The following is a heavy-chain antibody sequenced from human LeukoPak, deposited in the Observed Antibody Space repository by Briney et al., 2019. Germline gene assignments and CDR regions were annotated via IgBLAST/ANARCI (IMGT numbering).Heavy chain of an antibody. CDR3: ARQPGAGWFDP. J-gene: IGHJ5*02. CDR2: ISSSSSTI. D-gene: IGHD3-10*01. CDR1: GFTFSSYS. Sequence: PGGSLRLSCAASGFTFSSYSMNWVRQAPGKGLEWVSYISSSSSTIYYADSVKGRFTISRDNAKNSLYLQMNSLRAEDTAVYYCARQPGAGWFDPWGQGTLVTVSS. V-gene: IGHV3-48*01.